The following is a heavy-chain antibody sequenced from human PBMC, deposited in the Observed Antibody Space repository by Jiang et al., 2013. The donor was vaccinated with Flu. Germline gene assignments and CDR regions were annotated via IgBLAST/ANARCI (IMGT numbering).Heavy chain of an antibody. CDR3: ARRLGSAYGY. Sequence: GPGLVKPSETLSLTCTVSGGSISSSGIYWGWIRQPPGRGVEWIGSIYYSGITNYNPSLKSRVTISVDPSKNQFSLRLSSVTAADTAVYYCARRLGSAYGYWGQGTLVTVSS. CDR1: GGSISSSGIY. CDR2: IYYSGIT. D-gene: IGHD5/OR15-5a*01. V-gene: IGHV4-39*01. J-gene: IGHJ4*02.